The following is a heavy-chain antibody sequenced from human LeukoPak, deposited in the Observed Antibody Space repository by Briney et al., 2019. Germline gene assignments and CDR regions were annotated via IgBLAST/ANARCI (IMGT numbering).Heavy chain of an antibody. CDR2: ISGSGGST. J-gene: IGHJ3*02. D-gene: IGHD2-2*01. V-gene: IGHV3-23*01. CDR1: GFTFSSYA. CDR3: ARYCSSTSCYRSPDAFDI. Sequence: GGSLRLSCAASGFTFSSYAMSWGRQAPGKGLEWVSAISGSGGSTYYADSVKGRFTISRDNSKNTLYLQMNSLRAEDTAVYYCARYCSSTSCYRSPDAFDIWGQGTMVTVSS.